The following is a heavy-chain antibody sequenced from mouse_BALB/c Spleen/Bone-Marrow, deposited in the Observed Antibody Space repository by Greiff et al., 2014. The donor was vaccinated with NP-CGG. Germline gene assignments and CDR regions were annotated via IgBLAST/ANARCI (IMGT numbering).Heavy chain of an antibody. Sequence: VQLQQSGAELVKPGASVKLSCTASGFNIKDTYMHWVKQRPEQGLEWIGRIDPANGNTKYDPKFQGKATITADTSSNTAYLQLSSLTSEDTAVYYCARSGYGSSLFAYWGQGTLVTVS. CDR1: GFNIKDTY. D-gene: IGHD1-1*01. J-gene: IGHJ3*01. CDR3: ARSGYGSSLFAY. CDR2: IDPANGNT. V-gene: IGHV14-3*02.